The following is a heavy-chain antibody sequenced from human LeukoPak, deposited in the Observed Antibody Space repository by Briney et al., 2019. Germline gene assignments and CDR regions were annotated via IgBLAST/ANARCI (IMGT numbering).Heavy chain of an antibody. CDR2: IRYDGSNK. D-gene: IGHD6-13*01. CDR3: AKDPASQQQLDHHFDY. CDR1: GFTFSSYG. V-gene: IGHV3-30*02. J-gene: IGHJ4*02. Sequence: PGGSLRLSCAASGFTFSSYGMHWVRQAPGKGLEWVAFIRYDGSNKYYADSVKGRFTISRDNSKNTLYLQMNSLRAEDTAVYYCAKDPASQQQLDHHFDYWGQGTLVTVSS.